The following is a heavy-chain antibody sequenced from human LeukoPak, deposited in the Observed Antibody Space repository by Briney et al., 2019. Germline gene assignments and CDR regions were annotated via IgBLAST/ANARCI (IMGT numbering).Heavy chain of an antibody. V-gene: IGHV3-74*01. CDR2: INTDGSST. CDR3: ARDPSEVTYYYDSSGYYYDY. D-gene: IGHD3-22*01. Sequence: GGSLRLSCAASGFTFSSYWMHWVRQAPGKGLVWVARINTDGSSTNYADSVKGRFTISRDNAKNTLYLQMNRLRAEDTAVYYCARDPSEVTYYYDSSGYYYDYWGQGTPVTVSS. CDR1: GFTFSSYW. J-gene: IGHJ4*02.